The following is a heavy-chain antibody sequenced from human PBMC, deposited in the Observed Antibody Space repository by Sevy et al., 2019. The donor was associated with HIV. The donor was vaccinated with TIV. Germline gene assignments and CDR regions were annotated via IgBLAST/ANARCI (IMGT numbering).Heavy chain of an antibody. J-gene: IGHJ6*02. D-gene: IGHD1-26*01. CDR2: IFHSGDT. CDR3: ARHFYSNGIDV. V-gene: IGHV4-39*01. Sequence: SDTLSLTCTVSGGSISSSSIYWGWFRQSPGKGLDYIGSIFHSGDTYYNPSLKSRVTISVDTSKNQFSLKMTSVTAADTAVYYCARHFYSNGIDVWGQGTTVTVSS. CDR1: GGSISSSSIY.